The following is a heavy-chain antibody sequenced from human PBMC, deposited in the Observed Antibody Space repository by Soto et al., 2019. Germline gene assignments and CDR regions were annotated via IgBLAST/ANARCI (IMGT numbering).Heavy chain of an antibody. V-gene: IGHV3-23*01. D-gene: IGHD4-17*01. Sequence: GGSLRLSCAASGFTFSSYTMSWVRQAPGKGLEWVSSISGSGGSTYYADSVKGRFTISRDNSKKTLYLQMNSLRAEDTAVYYCAKVLDDSGDYSDYWGQGTLVTVSS. CDR3: AKVLDDSGDYSDY. CDR1: GFTFSSYT. J-gene: IGHJ4*02. CDR2: ISGSGGST.